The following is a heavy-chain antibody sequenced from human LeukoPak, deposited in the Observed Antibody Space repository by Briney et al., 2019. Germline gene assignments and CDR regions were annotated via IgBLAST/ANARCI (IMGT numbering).Heavy chain of an antibody. CDR1: GGSISSGGYY. CDR2: IYYSGST. CDR3: ARHLGGYFDY. Sequence: SETLSLTCTVSGGSISSGGYYWSWIRQHPGKGLEWIGYIYYSGSTNYNPSLKSRVTISVDTSKNQFSLKLSSVTAADTAVYYCARHLGGYFDYWGQGTLVTVSS. V-gene: IGHV4-61*08. J-gene: IGHJ4*02.